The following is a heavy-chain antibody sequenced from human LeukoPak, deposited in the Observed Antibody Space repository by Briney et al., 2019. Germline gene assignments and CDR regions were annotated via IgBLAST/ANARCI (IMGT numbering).Heavy chain of an antibody. CDR2: IIPILNIT. Sequence: SVKVSCKASGYTFTSYGISWVRQAPGQGLEWMGRIIPILNITHYAQKFQGRVTIAADKSTSTAYMELSSLRSEDTAMYYCARDDDRAREIDYWGQGTLVTVSS. CDR3: ARDDDRAREIDY. V-gene: IGHV1-69*04. J-gene: IGHJ4*02. D-gene: IGHD3-22*01. CDR1: GYTFTSYG.